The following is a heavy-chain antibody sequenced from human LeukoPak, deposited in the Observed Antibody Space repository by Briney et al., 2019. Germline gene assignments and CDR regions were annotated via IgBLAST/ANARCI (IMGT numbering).Heavy chain of an antibody. CDR1: GGSISSGDYY. D-gene: IGHD2-2*01. V-gene: IGHV4-30-4*01. CDR2: IYYSGST. Sequence: SQTLSLTCTVSGGSISSGDYYWSWIRQPPGKGLEWIGYIYYSGSTYYNPSRKSRVTISVDTSKTQSSLKLRSVTAADTAVYYCARDLEGCSSTSCSGWFDPWGQGTLVTVSS. J-gene: IGHJ5*02. CDR3: ARDLEGCSSTSCSGWFDP.